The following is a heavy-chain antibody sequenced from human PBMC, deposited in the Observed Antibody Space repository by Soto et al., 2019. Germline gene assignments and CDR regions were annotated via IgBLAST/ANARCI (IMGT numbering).Heavy chain of an antibody. CDR1: GYTFTSYG. D-gene: IGHD6-6*01. CDR3: ARDVPTPLLAARSFDY. J-gene: IGHJ4*02. CDR2: ISAYNGNT. V-gene: IGHV1-18*01. Sequence: ASVKVSCKASGYTFTSYGISWVRRAPGQGLEWMGWISAYNGNTNYAQKLQGRVTMTTDTSTSTAYMELRSLRSDDTAVYYCARDVPTPLLAARSFDYWGQGTLVTVSS.